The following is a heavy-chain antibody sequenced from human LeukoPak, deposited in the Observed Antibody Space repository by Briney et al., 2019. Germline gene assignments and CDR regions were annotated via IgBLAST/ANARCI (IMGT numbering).Heavy chain of an antibody. CDR3: ARGSGSYHTAYMN. Sequence: GESLKISCKGSGYSFTSYWIGWVRQMPGKGLEWMGIIYPGDSDTRYSPSFQGQVTISADKSISTAYLQWSSLKASDAAMYYCARGSGSYHTAYMNWGQGSPVTVSS. D-gene: IGHD1-26*01. CDR1: GYSFTSYW. J-gene: IGHJ4*02. V-gene: IGHV5-51*01. CDR2: IYPGDSDT.